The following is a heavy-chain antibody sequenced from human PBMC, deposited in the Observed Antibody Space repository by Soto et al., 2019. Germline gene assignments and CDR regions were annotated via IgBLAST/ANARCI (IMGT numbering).Heavy chain of an antibody. CDR1: GGTFSSYY. V-gene: IGHV1-69*13. CDR2: IIPIFDTA. CDR3: ARERTRYSCYSSYRGSQDAFDI. Sequence: SVKVSCKXSGGTFSSYYISWVRQPQAERVEWMGGIIPIFDTANYAQKFQGRVTITADESTSTAYMELSSLRSEDTAVYYCARERTRYSCYSSYRGSQDAFDIWGQGTMVTVSS. J-gene: IGHJ3*02. D-gene: IGHD3-22*01.